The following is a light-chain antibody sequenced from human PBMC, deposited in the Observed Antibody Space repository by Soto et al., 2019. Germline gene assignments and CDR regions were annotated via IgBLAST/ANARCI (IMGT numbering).Light chain of an antibody. V-gene: IGLV2-14*01. CDR1: SSDVGDNS. CDR3: SSYTSSSTLVV. CDR2: DVS. J-gene: IGLJ2*01. Sequence: QSALTQPASVSGSPGQSITISCTGTSSDVGDNSVSWYQQHPGKAPKLMIYDVSSRPSGVSNRFSASKSGNTASLTISGLQAEDEYDYYCSSYTSSSTLVVFGGGTKVTVL.